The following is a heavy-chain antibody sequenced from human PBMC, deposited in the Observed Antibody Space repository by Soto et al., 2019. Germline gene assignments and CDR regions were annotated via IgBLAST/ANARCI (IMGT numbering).Heavy chain of an antibody. J-gene: IGHJ4*02. CDR2: IKSKTDGGTT. Sequence: SLRLSCAASGFTFSNAWMSWVRQAPGKGLEWVGRIKSKTDGGTTDYAAPVKGRFTISRDDSKNTLYLQMNSLKTEDTAVYYCTTGVMITFGGVIVPTTLDYWGQGTLVTVSS. V-gene: IGHV3-15*01. CDR1: GFTFSNAW. D-gene: IGHD3-16*02. CDR3: TTGVMITFGGVIVPTTLDY.